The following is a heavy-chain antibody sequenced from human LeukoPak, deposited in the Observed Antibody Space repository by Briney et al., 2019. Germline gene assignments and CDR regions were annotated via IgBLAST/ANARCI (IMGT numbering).Heavy chain of an antibody. CDR2: IYNDGSGP. J-gene: IGHJ4*02. D-gene: IGHD5-24*01. CDR1: GFTFSNYW. Sequence: GGSLRLSCAASGFTFSNYWMHWVRQAPGKGLVWVSRIYNDGSGPSYADSVKGRFTISRDNAKDMLYLQMNSLEADDTAVYYCARGLEMSTINELNYWGQGTLVTVSS. CDR3: ARGLEMSTINELNY. V-gene: IGHV3-74*03.